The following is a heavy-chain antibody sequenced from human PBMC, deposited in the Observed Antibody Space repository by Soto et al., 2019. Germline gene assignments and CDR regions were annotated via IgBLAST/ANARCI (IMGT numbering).Heavy chain of an antibody. CDR2: ISYDGGNK. CDR3: ARGDREDIAVVIGVRPGEYGVDV. J-gene: IGHJ6*02. V-gene: IGHV3-30-3*01. CDR1: GFTFRNYA. Sequence: GGSLRLSCAASGFTFRNYAMHWVRQAPGKGLECVAVISYDGGNKFYRDYVKGRFTISRDNSKNTLYLQINSLRYEVTAVYYCARGDREDIAVVIGVRPGEYGVDVWGQGTTVTVSS. D-gene: IGHD2-15*01.